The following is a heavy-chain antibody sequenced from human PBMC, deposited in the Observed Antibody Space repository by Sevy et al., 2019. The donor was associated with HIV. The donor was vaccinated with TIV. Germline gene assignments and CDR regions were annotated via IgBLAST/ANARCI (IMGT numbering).Heavy chain of an antibody. CDR2: IWYDGSNK. D-gene: IGHD7-27*01. CDR1: GFTFSSYG. J-gene: IGHJ3*02. CDR3: ARATRNWGDDAFDI. Sequence: GGSLRLSCAASGFTFSSYGMHWVRQAPGKGLEWVAVIWYDGSNKYYADSVKGRFTISRDNSKNTLYLQMNSLRAEDTAVYYCARATRNWGDDAFDIWGQGTMVTVSS. V-gene: IGHV3-33*01.